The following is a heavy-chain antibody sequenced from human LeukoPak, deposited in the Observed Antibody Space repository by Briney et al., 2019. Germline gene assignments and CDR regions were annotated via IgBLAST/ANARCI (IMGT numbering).Heavy chain of an antibody. Sequence: SETLSLTCTVSGGSISSYYWSWIRQPPGKGLEWIGYIYYSGSTNYNPSLKSRVTISVDTSKNQFSLKLSSVTAADTAVYYCARQLVEMAETGDYYMDVWGKGTTVTISS. CDR3: ARQLVEMAETGDYYMDV. CDR1: GGSISSYY. D-gene: IGHD5-24*01. J-gene: IGHJ6*03. CDR2: IYYSGST. V-gene: IGHV4-59*01.